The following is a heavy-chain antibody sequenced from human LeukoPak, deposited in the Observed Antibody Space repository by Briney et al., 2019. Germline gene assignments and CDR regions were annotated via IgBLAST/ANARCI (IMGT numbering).Heavy chain of an antibody. CDR3: ARGVLLATYYFDY. Sequence: SETLSLTCTVSGGSISGYYWSWIRQPPGKRLEWIGYIYYSGSTKCNPSLKSRVTISVDTSKNQFSLKLSSVTAADTAVYYCARGVLLATYYFDYWGQGTLVTVSS. CDR2: IYYSGST. CDR1: GGSISGYY. J-gene: IGHJ4*02. V-gene: IGHV4-59*01. D-gene: IGHD3-10*01.